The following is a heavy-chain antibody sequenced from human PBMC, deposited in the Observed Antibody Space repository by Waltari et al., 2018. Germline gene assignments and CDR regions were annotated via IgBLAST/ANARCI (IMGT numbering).Heavy chain of an antibody. D-gene: IGHD3-16*01. Sequence: KLVASGGGLARPGESLTLSCEASEFKIGKYKMNWLRQSPGRGMEWISSIDGNSGDIKYADSVKGRFASSRDDAKRSLYLHMNSLRVEDTAIYICAKDPAPESWGSWFDTWGQGIVVTVSS. J-gene: IGHJ5*02. CDR3: AKDPAPESWGSWFDT. CDR1: EFKIGKYK. V-gene: IGHV3-21*02. CDR2: IDGNSGDI.